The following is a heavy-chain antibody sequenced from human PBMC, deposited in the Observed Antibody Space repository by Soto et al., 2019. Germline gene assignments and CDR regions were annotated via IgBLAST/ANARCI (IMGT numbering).Heavy chain of an antibody. D-gene: IGHD3-3*01. J-gene: IGHJ4*02. CDR2: ISWDGGST. Sequence: GGSLRLSCAASGFTFDDYAMHWVRQAPGKGLEWVSLISWDGGSTYYADSVKGRFTISRDNSKNSLYLQMNSLRAEDTALYYCSKVQRLRFLEWAPDFWGQGTLVAVSS. CDR3: SKVQRLRFLEWAPDF. CDR1: GFTFDDYA. V-gene: IGHV3-43D*04.